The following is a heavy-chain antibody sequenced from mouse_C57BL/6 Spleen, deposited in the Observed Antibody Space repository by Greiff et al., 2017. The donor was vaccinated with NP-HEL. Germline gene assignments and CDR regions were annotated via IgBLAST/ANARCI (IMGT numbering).Heavy chain of an antibody. CDR3: ARSGLRPGMDY. J-gene: IGHJ2*01. CDR1: GYSFTGYY. D-gene: IGHD1-2*01. CDR2: INPSTGGT. Sequence: EVKLQESGPELVKPGASVKISCKASGYSFTGYYMNWVKQSPEKSLEWIGEINPSTGGTTYNQKFKAKATLTVDKSSSTAYMQLKSLTSEDSAVYYCARSGLRPGMDYWGQGTTLTVSS. V-gene: IGHV1-42*01.